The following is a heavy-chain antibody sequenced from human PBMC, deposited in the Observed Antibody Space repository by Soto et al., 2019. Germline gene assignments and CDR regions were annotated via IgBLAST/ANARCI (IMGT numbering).Heavy chain of an antibody. J-gene: IGHJ6*02. Sequence: SETLSLTCTVSGGSISSSSYYWGWIRQPPGKGLEWIGSIHYSGSTYYNPSLKSRVTISVDTSKNQFSLKLSSVTAADTAVYYCARPLEWLSGGYYYYGMGVWGQGTTVTVSS. CDR2: IHYSGST. D-gene: IGHD3-3*01. V-gene: IGHV4-39*01. CDR1: GGSISSSSYY. CDR3: ARPLEWLSGGYYYYGMGV.